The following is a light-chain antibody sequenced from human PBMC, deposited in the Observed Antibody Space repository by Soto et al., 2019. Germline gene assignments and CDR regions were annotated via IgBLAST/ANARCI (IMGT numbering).Light chain of an antibody. CDR2: GNS. Sequence: QSVLTQPPSVSGAPGQRVTISCTGSSSNIGAGYDVHWYQQLPGTAPKLLIYGNSNRPSGVPDRFSGSKSGTSASLAITGLQAEDEADDYCQSYDSSLSGVVFGGGTKGTVL. CDR3: QSYDSSLSGVV. J-gene: IGLJ2*01. CDR1: SSNIGAGYD. V-gene: IGLV1-40*01.